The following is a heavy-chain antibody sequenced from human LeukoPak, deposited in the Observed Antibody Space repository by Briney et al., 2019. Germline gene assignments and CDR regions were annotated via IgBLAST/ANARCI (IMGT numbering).Heavy chain of an antibody. CDR1: GYTFTSYA. V-gene: IGHV1-3*01. D-gene: IGHD6-13*01. CDR2: INAGNGNT. J-gene: IGHJ5*02. Sequence: VASVKVSCKASGYTFTSYAMHWVRQAPGQRLEWMGRINAGNGNTKYSQKFQGRVTITRDTSASTAYMELSSLRSEDTAVYYCARVGPIAAAAYNWFDPWGQGTLVTVSS. CDR3: ARVGPIAAAAYNWFDP.